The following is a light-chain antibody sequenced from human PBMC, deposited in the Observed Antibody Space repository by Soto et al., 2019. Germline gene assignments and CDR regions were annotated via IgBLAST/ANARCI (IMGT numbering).Light chain of an antibody. CDR1: SSDVGGYNY. J-gene: IGLJ2*01. CDR2: EVS. Sequence: QSALTQPPSASGSPGQSVTISCTGTSSDVGGYNYVSWYQQHPGKAPKLMISEVSKRPSGVPDRFSGSKSGNTASLTVSGIQAEDEADYYCSSFAGNNKLVFGGGTQLTVL. V-gene: IGLV2-8*01. CDR3: SSFAGNNKLV.